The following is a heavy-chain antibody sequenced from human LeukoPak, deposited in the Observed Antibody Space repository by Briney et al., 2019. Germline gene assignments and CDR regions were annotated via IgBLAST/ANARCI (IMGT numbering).Heavy chain of an antibody. J-gene: IGHJ4*02. CDR3: ARQLPGRVRGCSSTSCYGGYFDY. D-gene: IGHD2-2*01. V-gene: IGHV4-38-2*01. CDR1: GYSISSGYY. CDR2: IYHSGST. Sequence: SETLSLTCAVSGYSISSGYYWGWIRQPPGKGLEWIGSIYHSGSTYYNPSLKSRVTISVDTSKNQFSLKLSSVTAADTAVYYCARQLPGRVRGCSSTSCYGGYFDYWGQGTLVTVSS.